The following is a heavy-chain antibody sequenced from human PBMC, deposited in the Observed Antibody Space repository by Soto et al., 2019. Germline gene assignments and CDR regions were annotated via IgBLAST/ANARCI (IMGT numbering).Heavy chain of an antibody. Sequence: GGSLRLSCAASGFTFSSYWMSWVRQAPGKGLEWVANIKQDGSEKYYVDSVKGRFTISRDNAKNSLYLQMNSLRAEDTAVYYCARVYDFWTRHYYYSDMDVWGKGTTVTISS. CDR2: IKQDGSEK. CDR3: ARVYDFWTRHYYYSDMDV. J-gene: IGHJ6*03. CDR1: GFTFSSYW. D-gene: IGHD3-3*01. V-gene: IGHV3-7*04.